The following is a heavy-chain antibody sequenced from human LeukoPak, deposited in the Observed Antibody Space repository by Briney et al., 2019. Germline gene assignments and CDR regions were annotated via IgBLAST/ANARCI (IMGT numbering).Heavy chain of an antibody. CDR2: ISSSGSTI. J-gene: IGHJ3*02. Sequence: PGGSLRLSCAASGFTFDDYAMSWVRQAPGKGLEWVSYISSSGSTIYYADSVKGRFTISRDNAKNSLYLQMNSLRAEDTAVYYCARVPRDIVVVVAATSDAFDIWGQGTMVTVSS. CDR3: ARVPRDIVVVVAATSDAFDI. V-gene: IGHV3-48*03. CDR1: GFTFDDYA. D-gene: IGHD2-15*01.